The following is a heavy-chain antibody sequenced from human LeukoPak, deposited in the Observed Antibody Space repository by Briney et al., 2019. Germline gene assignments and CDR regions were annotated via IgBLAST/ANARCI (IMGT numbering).Heavy chain of an antibody. CDR1: GGSISSYY. V-gene: IGHV4-59*08. D-gene: IGHD3-16*01. CDR3: ARGTTYYDYVWGTAWGYYYYYGMDV. Sequence: SETLSLTCTVSGGSISSYYWSWIRQPPGKGLEWIGYIYYSGSTNYNPSLKSRVTISVDTSKNQFSLNLSSVTAADTAVYYCARGTTYYDYVWGTAWGYYYYYGMDVWGQGTTVTVSS. CDR2: IYYSGST. J-gene: IGHJ6*02.